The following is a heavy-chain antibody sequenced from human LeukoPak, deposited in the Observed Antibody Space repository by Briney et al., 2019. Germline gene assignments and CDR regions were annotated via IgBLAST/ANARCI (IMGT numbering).Heavy chain of an antibody. V-gene: IGHV3-23*01. CDR2: ISGSGGST. CDR1: GFTFSSYA. D-gene: IGHD6-13*01. J-gene: IGHJ4*02. Sequence: PGGSLRLSCAASGFTFSSYAMSWVRQAPGKGLEWVSAISGSGGSTYYADSVKGRFTISRDNSKNTLYLQMNSLTVEDTAVYYCARSQSSSLIDYWGQGTLVTASS. CDR3: ARSQSSSLIDY.